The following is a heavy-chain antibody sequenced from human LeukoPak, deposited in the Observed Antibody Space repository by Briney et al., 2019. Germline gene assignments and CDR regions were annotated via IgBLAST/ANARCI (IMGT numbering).Heavy chain of an antibody. Sequence: SETLSRTCTVSGYSISSGYYWGWIRQPPGKGLEWIGSIYHSGSTYYNPSLRSRVTISVDTSKNQFSLKLSSVTAADTAVYYCARGKLLWFGELYPYYFDYWGQGTLVTVCS. V-gene: IGHV4-38-2*02. CDR2: IYHSGST. J-gene: IGHJ4*02. D-gene: IGHD3-10*01. CDR3: ARGKLLWFGELYPYYFDY. CDR1: GYSISSGYY.